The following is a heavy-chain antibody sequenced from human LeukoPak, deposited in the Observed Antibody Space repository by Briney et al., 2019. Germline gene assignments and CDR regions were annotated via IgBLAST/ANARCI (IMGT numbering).Heavy chain of an antibody. CDR3: ARVIVHGGYELGY. D-gene: IGHD5-12*01. CDR1: GFTFSSYE. Sequence: PGRSLRLSCAASGFTFSSYEMNWVRQAPGKGLEWVSYISSSGSTIYYADSVKGRFTISRDNAKNSLYLQMNSLRAEDTAVYYCARVIVHGGYELGYWGQGTLVTVSS. CDR2: ISSSGSTI. J-gene: IGHJ4*02. V-gene: IGHV3-48*03.